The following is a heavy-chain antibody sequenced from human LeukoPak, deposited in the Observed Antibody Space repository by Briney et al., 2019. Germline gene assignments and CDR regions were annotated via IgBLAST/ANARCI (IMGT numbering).Heavy chain of an antibody. CDR1: GGSISSGDYY. CDR2: IYYSGST. J-gene: IGHJ6*02. Sequence: PSQTLSLTCTVSGGSISSGDYYWSWIRQPPGKGLEWIGYIYYSGSTYYNPSLKSRVTISVDTSKNQFSLKLSSVTAADTAVYYCARDLILTGYYGDYYYYYGMDVWGQGTTVTVSS. CDR3: ARDLILTGYYGDYYYYYGMDV. V-gene: IGHV4-30-4*01. D-gene: IGHD3-9*01.